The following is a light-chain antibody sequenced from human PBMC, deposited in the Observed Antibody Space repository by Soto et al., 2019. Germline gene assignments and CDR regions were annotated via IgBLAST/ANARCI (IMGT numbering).Light chain of an antibody. J-gene: IGLJ1*01. V-gene: IGLV2-11*01. CDR2: DVT. CDR3: CSYSGRYTYV. Sequence: QSALTQPRSVSGSPGQSVSISCTGTSSDVGGYTYVSWYQQHPGTAPKVMIYDVTKRPSGVPDRFSGSNSGNTASLTISVLPYEEEDDYYCCSYSGRYTYVFGTGTKLTVL. CDR1: SSDVGGYTY.